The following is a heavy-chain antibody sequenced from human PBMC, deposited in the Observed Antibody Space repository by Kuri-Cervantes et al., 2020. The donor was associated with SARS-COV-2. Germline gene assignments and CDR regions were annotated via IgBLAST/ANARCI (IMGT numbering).Heavy chain of an antibody. CDR1: GDSITSSNYY. J-gene: IGHJ4*02. V-gene: IGHV4-39*01. CDR3: ARHLGGYGDRGFDF. D-gene: IGHD4-17*01. CDR2: ISYSGTT. Sequence: GSLRLSCTVSGDSITSSNYYWGWIRQPPGKGLEWIGSISYSGTTSHNPSLKSRVTISLDTSKNQFSLRLTSVTAADSAVYYCARHLGGYGDRGFDFWGQGTLVTVSS.